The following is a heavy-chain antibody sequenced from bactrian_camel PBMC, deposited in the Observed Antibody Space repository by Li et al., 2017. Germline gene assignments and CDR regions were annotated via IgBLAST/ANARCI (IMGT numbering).Heavy chain of an antibody. CDR2: IDSDGKT. V-gene: IGHV3S10*01. J-gene: IGHJ4*01. CDR1: GYSASAYC. D-gene: IGHD3*01. Sequence: DVQLVESGGGSALAGGSLRLSCAASGYSASAYCLAWFRQAPGKEREGLAAIDSDGKTSYAHSVQGRFTISKDNGKNTVALQMNSLKSEDTALYFCATGEGFDCSGAYCSPHYWGQGTQVTVS. CDR3: ATGEGFDCSGAYCSPHY.